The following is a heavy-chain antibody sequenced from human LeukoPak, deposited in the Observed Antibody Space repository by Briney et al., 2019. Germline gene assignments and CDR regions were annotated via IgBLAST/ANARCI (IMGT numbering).Heavy chain of an antibody. V-gene: IGHV3-48*04. J-gene: IGHJ4*02. CDR2: ISSSGSTI. CDR3: ASQAQSRYYYDSSGYNTPPDY. D-gene: IGHD3-22*01. CDR1: GFTFSSYS. Sequence: GGSLRLSCAASGFTFSSYSMNWVRQAPGKGLEWVSYISSSGSTIYYADSVKGRFTISRDNAKNSLYLQMNSLRAEDTAVYYCASQAQSRYYYDSSGYNTPPDYWGQGTLVTVSS.